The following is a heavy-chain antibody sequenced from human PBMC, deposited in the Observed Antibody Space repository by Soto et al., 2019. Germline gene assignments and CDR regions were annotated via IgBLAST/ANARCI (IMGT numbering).Heavy chain of an antibody. J-gene: IGHJ4*02. V-gene: IGHV3-23*01. Sequence: PGGSLRLSCAASGFTFSSYAMSWVRQAPGKGLEWVSAISGSGGSTYYADSVKGRFTISRDNSKNTLYLQMNSLRAEDTAVYYCAKSIAYYYDSSGYYHDYWGQGTLVTVSS. D-gene: IGHD3-22*01. CDR2: ISGSGGST. CDR3: AKSIAYYYDSSGYYHDY. CDR1: GFTFSSYA.